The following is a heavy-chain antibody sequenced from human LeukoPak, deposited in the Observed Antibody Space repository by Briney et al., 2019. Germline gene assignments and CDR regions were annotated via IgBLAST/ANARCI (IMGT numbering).Heavy chain of an antibody. CDR2: ISSSSSTI. D-gene: IGHD5-18*01. Sequence: GGSLRLSCAASGFTFSDYNMNWVRQSPGKGLEWVSYISSSSSTIYYADSVKGRFTISRDNAKNSLYLQMNSLRAEDTAVYYCASRRYSYGHDAFDIWGQGTMVTVSS. CDR3: ASRRYSYGHDAFDI. CDR1: GFTFSDYN. V-gene: IGHV3-48*04. J-gene: IGHJ3*02.